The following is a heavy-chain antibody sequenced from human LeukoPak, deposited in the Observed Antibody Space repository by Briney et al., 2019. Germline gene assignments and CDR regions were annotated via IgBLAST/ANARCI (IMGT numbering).Heavy chain of an antibody. J-gene: IGHJ3*02. CDR3: ARPQEMVTVSAFDI. D-gene: IGHD5-24*01. Sequence: SETLSLTCTVSGGSISSYYWGWIRQPPGKGLEWIGYTYYTGSTKYNPSLKSRVTISVDTSKNQYSLKLSSVTAADTAVYFCARPQEMVTVSAFDIWGQGTMVTVSS. CDR2: TYYTGST. CDR1: GGSISSYY. V-gene: IGHV4-59*01.